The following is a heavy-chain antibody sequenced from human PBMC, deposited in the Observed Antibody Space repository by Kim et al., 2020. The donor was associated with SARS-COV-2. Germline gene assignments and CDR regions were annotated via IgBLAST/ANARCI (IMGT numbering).Heavy chain of an antibody. Sequence: ASVKVSCKASGYTFTSYAMHWVRQAPGQRLEWMGWINAGNGNTKYSQKFQGRVTITRDTSASTAYMELSSLRSEDTAVYYCARGDSRVSWFDPWGQGTLGTVSS. CDR1: GYTFTSYA. D-gene: IGHD3-22*01. V-gene: IGHV1-3*01. CDR2: INAGNGNT. CDR3: ARGDSRVSWFDP. J-gene: IGHJ5*02.